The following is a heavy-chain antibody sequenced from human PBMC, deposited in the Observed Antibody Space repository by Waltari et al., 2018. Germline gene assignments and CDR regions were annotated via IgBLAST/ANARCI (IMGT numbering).Heavy chain of an antibody. CDR2: SSGSGGST. D-gene: IGHD3-22*01. CDR1: GFTFTNYN. V-gene: IGHV3-23*04. J-gene: IGHJ4*02. CDR3: AKTEMVITDYFDY. Sequence: EVQLVESGGGLVQPGGSLRLSCAASGFTFTNYNMNWVRQAPGKGLEWVSASSGSGGSTYYEDSVKGRFTISRDNSKNTLYLQMNSLRAEDTAVYYCAKTEMVITDYFDYWGQGTLVTVSS.